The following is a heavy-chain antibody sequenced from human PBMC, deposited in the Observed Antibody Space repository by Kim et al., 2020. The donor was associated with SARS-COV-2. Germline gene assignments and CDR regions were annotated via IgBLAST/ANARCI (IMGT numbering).Heavy chain of an antibody. D-gene: IGHD5-18*01. CDR3: AAVGHGYTWYYYYGMDV. V-gene: IGHV1-58*02. J-gene: IGHJ6*02. CDR2: IVVVSGNT. CDR1: GFTFTSSA. Sequence: SVKVSCKASGFTFTSSAMQWVRQARGQRLEWIGWIVVVSGNTNYAQKFQERVTITRDMSTSTAYMELSSLRSEDTAVYYCAAVGHGYTWYYYYGMDVWGQGTTGTVSS.